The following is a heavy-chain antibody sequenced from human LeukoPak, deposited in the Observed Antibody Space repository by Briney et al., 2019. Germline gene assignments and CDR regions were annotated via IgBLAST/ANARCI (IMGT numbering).Heavy chain of an antibody. CDR1: GYTFTGYY. V-gene: IGHV1-2*02. Sequence: GASVKVSCKASGYTFTGYYMHWVRQAPGQGLEWMGWINPNSGGTNYAQKFQGRVTMTEDTSTDTAYMELSSLRSEDTAVYYCATSSGIAAAGTFHYYGMDVWGQGTTVTVSS. J-gene: IGHJ6*02. CDR3: ATSSGIAAAGTFHYYGMDV. D-gene: IGHD6-13*01. CDR2: INPNSGGT.